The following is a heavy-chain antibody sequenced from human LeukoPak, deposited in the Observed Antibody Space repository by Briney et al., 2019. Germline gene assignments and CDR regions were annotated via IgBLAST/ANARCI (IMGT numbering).Heavy chain of an antibody. CDR3: AREGRYCSSTSCYSLYAFDI. V-gene: IGHV3-30-3*01. D-gene: IGHD2-2*01. CDR2: ISYDGSTK. Sequence: PGGSLRLSCAASGVTFSSYAMRWVRPAPGEGLEWVAVISYDGSTKYYADSVKGRFTISRDNSKNTLYLQMNSLRAEDTAVYYCAREGRYCSSTSCYSLYAFDIWGQGTMVTVSS. CDR1: GVTFSSYA. J-gene: IGHJ3*02.